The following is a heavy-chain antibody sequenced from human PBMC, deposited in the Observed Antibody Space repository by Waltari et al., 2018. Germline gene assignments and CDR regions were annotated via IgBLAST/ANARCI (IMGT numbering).Heavy chain of an antibody. V-gene: IGHV4-39*07. Sequence: QLHLQGWGPRLGNPPEPLPPTGPSFGDSVRVGPYFWAWIRQPPGKGLEWLGSMFYSGTTYHNSSLKSRVTISVDTSKNQVSLQLKSVTAADTAVYFCARDRSGTINSFDPWGRGTLVTVSS. J-gene: IGHJ5*02. CDR2: MFYSGTT. CDR3: ARDRSGTINSFDP. D-gene: IGHD1-26*01. CDR1: GDSVRVGPYF.